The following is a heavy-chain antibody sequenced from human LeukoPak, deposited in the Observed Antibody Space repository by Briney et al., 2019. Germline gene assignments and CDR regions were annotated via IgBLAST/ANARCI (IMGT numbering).Heavy chain of an antibody. D-gene: IGHD3-16*02. CDR2: INPNSGGT. CDR3: AGSITFGGVIVIFGYYFDY. V-gene: IGHV1-2*02. J-gene: IGHJ4*02. Sequence: GASVKVSCRASGYTLTGYYMHWVRQAPGQGLEWMGWINPNSGGTNYAQKFQGRVTMTRDTSISTAYMELSRLRSDDTAVYYCAGSITFGGVIVIFGYYFDYWGQGTLVTVSS. CDR1: GYTLTGYY.